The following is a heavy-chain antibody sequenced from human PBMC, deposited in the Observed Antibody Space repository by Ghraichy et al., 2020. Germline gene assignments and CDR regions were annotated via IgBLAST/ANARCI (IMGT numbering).Heavy chain of an antibody. Sequence: GGSLRLSCAVSGFTFISYAMNWVRQAPGKGLEWVSAISGSGDTTYYADSLKGWFTISRDNFKNTLYLQMNSLRAEDTAVYYCAKDLLATYDFWGGYHPYYYYGMDVWGQGTTVTVAS. D-gene: IGHD3-3*01. J-gene: IGHJ6*02. CDR2: ISGSGDTT. CDR3: AKDLLATYDFWGGYHPYYYYGMDV. V-gene: IGHV3-23*01. CDR1: GFTFISYA.